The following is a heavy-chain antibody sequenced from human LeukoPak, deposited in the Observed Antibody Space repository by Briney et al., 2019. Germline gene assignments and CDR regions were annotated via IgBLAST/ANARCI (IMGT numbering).Heavy chain of an antibody. CDR1: GFTFSSYW. D-gene: IGHD5-12*01. CDR3: ARLKLSYSGYAYYYYGMDV. Sequence: KPGGSLRLSCATSGFTFSSYWMSWVRQAPGKGLEWIGYIYYSGSTNYNPSLKSRVTISVDTSKNQFSLKLSSVTAADTAVYYCARLKLSYSGYAYYYYGMDVWGQGTTVTVSS. J-gene: IGHJ6*02. V-gene: IGHV4-59*08. CDR2: IYYSGST.